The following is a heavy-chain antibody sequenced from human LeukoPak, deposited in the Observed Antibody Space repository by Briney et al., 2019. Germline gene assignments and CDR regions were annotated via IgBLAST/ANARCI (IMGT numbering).Heavy chain of an antibody. V-gene: IGHV3-21*01. CDR3: ARRSSSWYVALDY. CDR2: ISSSSSYI. Sequence: GGSLRLSCAASGFTFSSYSMNWVRLAPGKGLEWVSSISSSSSYIYYADSVKGRFTISRDNAKNSLYLQMNSLRAEDTAVYYCARRSSSWYVALDYWGQGTLVTVSS. CDR1: GFTFSSYS. J-gene: IGHJ4*02. D-gene: IGHD6-13*01.